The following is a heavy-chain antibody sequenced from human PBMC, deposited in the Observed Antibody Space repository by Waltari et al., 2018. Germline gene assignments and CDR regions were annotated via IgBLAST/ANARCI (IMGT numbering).Heavy chain of an antibody. Sequence: QVQLVQSGAEVKKPWSSVKVSCKASGGTFSSYAISWVRQSPGQGLEWMGGIIPSFGTASYGQKFKGGVTITADESTSTAYMELSSPRSEDTAVYYCARRLTPAQRGYNGFDPWGQGTLVTVSS. CDR2: IIPSFGTA. V-gene: IGHV1-69*12. D-gene: IGHD5-12*01. CDR3: ARRLTPAQRGYNGFDP. J-gene: IGHJ5*02. CDR1: GGTFSSYA.